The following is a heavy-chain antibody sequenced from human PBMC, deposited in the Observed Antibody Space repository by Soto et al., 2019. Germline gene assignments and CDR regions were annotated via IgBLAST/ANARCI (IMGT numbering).Heavy chain of an antibody. D-gene: IGHD3-22*01. CDR3: ASHDSSGYYYEDY. J-gene: IGHJ4*02. Sequence: SETLSLTCTVSGGSISSYYWSWIRQPPGKGLEWIGYIYYSGSTNYNPSLKSRVTISVDTSKNQLSLKLSSVTAADTAVYYCASHDSSGYYYEDYWGQGTLVTVSS. CDR2: IYYSGST. CDR1: GGSISSYY. V-gene: IGHV4-59*01.